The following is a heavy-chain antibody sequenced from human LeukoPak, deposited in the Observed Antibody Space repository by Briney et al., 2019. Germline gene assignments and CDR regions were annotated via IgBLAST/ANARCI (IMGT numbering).Heavy chain of an antibody. CDR2: IYYSGST. Sequence: SETLSLTCTVSGGSISSSSYYWGWIRQPPGKGLEWIGSIYYSGSTYYNPSLKSRVTISVDTSKNQFSLKLSSVTAADTAVYYCARSQDYPPGWFDPWGQGTLVTVSS. D-gene: IGHD4-11*01. J-gene: IGHJ5*02. V-gene: IGHV4-39*07. CDR3: ARSQDYPPGWFDP. CDR1: GGSISSSSYY.